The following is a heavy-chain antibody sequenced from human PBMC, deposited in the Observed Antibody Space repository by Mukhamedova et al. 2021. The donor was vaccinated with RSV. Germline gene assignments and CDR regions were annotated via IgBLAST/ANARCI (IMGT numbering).Heavy chain of an antibody. V-gene: IGHV3-7*01. CDR3: ARGGSYPGY. CDR2: GIER. D-gene: IGHD1-26*01. J-gene: IGHJ4*02. Sequence: GIERYHVDSVKGRFTISRDNAKNSLYLQMNSLRAEDTAVYYCARGGSYPGYWGQGTLVTVSS.